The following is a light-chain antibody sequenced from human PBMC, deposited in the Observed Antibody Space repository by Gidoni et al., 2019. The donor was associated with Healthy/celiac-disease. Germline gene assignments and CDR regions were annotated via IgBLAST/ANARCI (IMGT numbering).Light chain of an antibody. J-gene: IGKJ1*01. CDR1: QSISSW. CDR3: QQYNSYSWT. CDR2: KAS. Sequence: DIQKPQSPSTLSASVGDRVTITCRASQSISSWLAWYQQKPGKAPKLLIYKASSLESGVPSRFSGSGSGTEFTLTISSLQPDDFATYYCQQYNSYSWTFGQGTKVEIK. V-gene: IGKV1-5*03.